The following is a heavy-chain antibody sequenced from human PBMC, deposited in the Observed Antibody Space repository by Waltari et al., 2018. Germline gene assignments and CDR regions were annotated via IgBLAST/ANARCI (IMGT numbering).Heavy chain of an antibody. CDR1: GFSYSNYW. J-gene: IGHJ4*02. CDR2: IKYDGSES. D-gene: IGHD7-27*01. V-gene: IGHV3-7*01. Sequence: EVQLVESGGGLVQTGESLRLYCAASGFSYSNYWMMWVRQAPGKGVEWVANIKYDGSESYYVDSVKGRFTISRDNAKNSLFLQMNSLRADDTGVYFCARNGNWDFDYWGQGTLVTVSS. CDR3: ARNGNWDFDY.